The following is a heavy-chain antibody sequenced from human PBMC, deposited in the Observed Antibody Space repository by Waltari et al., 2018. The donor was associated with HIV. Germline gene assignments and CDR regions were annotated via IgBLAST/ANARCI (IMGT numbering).Heavy chain of an antibody. CDR1: GGSFSGFY. D-gene: IGHD6-19*01. Sequence: QVHLEQWGTGLLRPSETLSLTCAVYGGSFSGFYLSWIRPSPGTGLEWIGEVNHVGRTNYSPSLKGRVTVSVDTSKNQFSLTMRSVTAADTAVYYCARDSAPGLAVDDDDGEFFYYGLDVWGQGTTVTVSS. J-gene: IGHJ6*01. V-gene: IGHV4-34*01. CDR3: ARDSAPGLAVDDDDGEFFYYGLDV. CDR2: VNHVGRT.